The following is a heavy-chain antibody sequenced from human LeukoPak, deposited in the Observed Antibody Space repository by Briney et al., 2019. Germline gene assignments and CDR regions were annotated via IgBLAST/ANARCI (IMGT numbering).Heavy chain of an antibody. CDR1: GFSLSTSGVG. D-gene: IGHD3-9*01. J-gene: IGHJ3*02. CDR3: AHMYYDILSSDAFDI. Sequence: SGPALVKPTQTLTLTCTFSGFSLSTSGVGVGWIRQPPGKALEWLALIYWNDDKRYSPSLKSRLTITKDTSKNQVVLTMTNMDPVDTATYYCAHMYYDILSSDAFDIWGQGTMVTVSS. V-gene: IGHV2-5*01. CDR2: IYWNDDK.